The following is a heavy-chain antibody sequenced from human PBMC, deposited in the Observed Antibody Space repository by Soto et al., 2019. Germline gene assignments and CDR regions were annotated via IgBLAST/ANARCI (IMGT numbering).Heavy chain of an antibody. CDR2: IFYTGST. CDR3: ARLDYGDYVFNF. J-gene: IGHJ4*02. D-gene: IGHD4-17*01. Sequence: QLQLQESGPGLVKPSETLSLTCSVSGGSINTRRYYWGWIRQPPGMGLQWIGTIFYTGSTYYNPSLKSRVTISVDTSKNQFSLNLTSVTAADTALYYCARLDYGDYVFNFWGQGTLVIVSS. V-gene: IGHV4-39*01. CDR1: GGSINTRRYY.